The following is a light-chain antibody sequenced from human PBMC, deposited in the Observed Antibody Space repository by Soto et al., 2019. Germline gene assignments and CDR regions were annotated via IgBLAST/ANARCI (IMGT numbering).Light chain of an antibody. Sequence: EIVLTLSPGTLSLNTGERTTLSCRASQSISSKYLAWYQQKLGQAPRLLIYGASSRATGIPDRFSGSGSGTDFTLTISRLDPEDFAVYYCHQYDNSPWTFGQGSKVDVK. J-gene: IGKJ1*01. CDR1: QSISSKY. CDR3: HQYDNSPWT. V-gene: IGKV3-20*01. CDR2: GAS.